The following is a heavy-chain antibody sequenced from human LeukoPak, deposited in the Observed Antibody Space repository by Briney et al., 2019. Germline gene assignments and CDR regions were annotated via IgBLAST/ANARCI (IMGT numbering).Heavy chain of an antibody. Sequence: SETLSLTCTVSGGSISSSSYYWGWIRQPPGKGLEWIGSIYYSGSTYYNPSLKSRVTISVDTSRNQFSLKLSSVTAADTAVYYCARGIRSPERLPVYFDYWGQGTLVTVSS. V-gene: IGHV4-39*01. D-gene: IGHD1-1*01. J-gene: IGHJ4*02. CDR2: IYYSGST. CDR3: ARGIRSPERLPVYFDY. CDR1: GGSISSSSYY.